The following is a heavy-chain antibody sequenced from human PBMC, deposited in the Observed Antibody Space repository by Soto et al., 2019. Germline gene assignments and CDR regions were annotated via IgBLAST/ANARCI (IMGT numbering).Heavy chain of an antibody. V-gene: IGHV3-21*01. D-gene: IGHD3-22*01. CDR2: ISSSSNYI. CDR3: ARVLGYYDSSGYDY. CDR1: GFTFSSYS. J-gene: IGHJ4*02. Sequence: EVQLVESGGGLVKPGGSLRLSCAASGFTFSSYSMNWVRQAPGKGLEWVSSISSSSNYIYYADSVKGRFTISRDNAKNSLYLQMNSLRAEDTAVYYCARVLGYYDSSGYDYWGQGTLVTVSS.